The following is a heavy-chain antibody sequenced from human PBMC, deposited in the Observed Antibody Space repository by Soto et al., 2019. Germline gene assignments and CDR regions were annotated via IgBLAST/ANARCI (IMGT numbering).Heavy chain of an antibody. CDR2: KNQDGSEE. V-gene: IGHV3-7*01. D-gene: IGHD3-16*01. Sequence: GGSLRLSCAASGFGISRYWMSWVRQAPGKGLEGVADKNQDGSEEYYGYSVKGRVTVSRDNAKNSVYLQLTSLRVEDTALYYRARGGFRFGTGIEXWGQGALVTVSX. J-gene: IGHJ5*02. CDR1: GFGISRYW. CDR3: ARGGFRFGTGIEX.